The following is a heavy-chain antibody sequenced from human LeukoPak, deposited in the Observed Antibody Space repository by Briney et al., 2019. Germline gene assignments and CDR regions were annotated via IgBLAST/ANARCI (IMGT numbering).Heavy chain of an antibody. CDR1: GYTFTGYY. Sequence: ASVKVSCKASGYTFTGYYMHWVRQAPGQGLEWMGWINPNSGGTNYAQKYQGWVTMTRDTSISTAYMELSRLRSDDTAVYYSARALTAAAGGTNWFDPWGQGTLVTVSS. V-gene: IGHV1-2*04. J-gene: IGHJ5*02. D-gene: IGHD6-13*01. CDR3: ARALTAAAGGTNWFDP. CDR2: INPNSGGT.